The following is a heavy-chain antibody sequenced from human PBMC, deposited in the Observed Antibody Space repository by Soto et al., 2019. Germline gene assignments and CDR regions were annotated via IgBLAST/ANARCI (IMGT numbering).Heavy chain of an antibody. D-gene: IGHD6-19*01. CDR3: VRVQLSSVRYKSPDY. V-gene: IGHV3-11*01. Sequence: GGSLRLSCAASGFTFSDYYMSWIRQAPGKGLEWVSYISSSGSTIYYADSVKGRFTISRDNAKNSLYLQMNSLRAEDTAVYYCVRVQLSSVRYKSPDYWGQGILVNVSS. J-gene: IGHJ4*02. CDR1: GFTFSDYY. CDR2: ISSSGSTI.